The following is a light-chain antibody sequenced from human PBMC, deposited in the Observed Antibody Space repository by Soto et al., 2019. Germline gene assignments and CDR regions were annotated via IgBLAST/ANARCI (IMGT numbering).Light chain of an antibody. CDR1: QSISSD. CDR2: GAS. J-gene: IGKJ1*01. V-gene: IGKV1-39*01. Sequence: DIQMTQSPSSLSASVGDRVTITCRASQSISSDLNWYQQKPGQAPKLLIYGASSLQSGVPSRFSGSGSGTDFTLTICSLQPEDFATYYCQQSYSTPRTFGQGTKVEI. CDR3: QQSYSTPRT.